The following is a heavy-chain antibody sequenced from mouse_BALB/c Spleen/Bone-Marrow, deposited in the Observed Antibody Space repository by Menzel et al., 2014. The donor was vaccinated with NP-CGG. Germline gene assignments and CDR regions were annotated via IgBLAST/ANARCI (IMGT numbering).Heavy chain of an antibody. CDR3: ARWGITLAY. V-gene: IGHV1S81*02. CDR2: INPSNGRT. Sequence: VQLQQSGAELVRPGASVKLSCKASGYTFTSYWMHWVKQRPGQGLEWIGEINPSNGRTNYNEKFKSKATLTVDKSSSTAYMQLSSLTSEDSAVYYCARWGITLAYWGQGTLVTVSA. D-gene: IGHD2-4*01. J-gene: IGHJ3*01. CDR1: GYTFTSYW.